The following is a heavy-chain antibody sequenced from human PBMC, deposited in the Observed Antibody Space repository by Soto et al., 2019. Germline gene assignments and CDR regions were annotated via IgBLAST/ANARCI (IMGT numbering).Heavy chain of an antibody. J-gene: IGHJ6*02. Sequence: SETLSLTCGVYGGSFSAYSWTWLRQSPGKGLEWIGEITHGGSTDYNPALKSRLVMSVDTSKNQFSLRVTSVTAADAAVYFCARARFDSWSNIYYGLDVWGQGTTVTVS. V-gene: IGHV4-34*01. CDR2: ITHGGST. CDR1: GGSFSAYS. D-gene: IGHD3-3*01. CDR3: ARARFDSWSNIYYGLDV.